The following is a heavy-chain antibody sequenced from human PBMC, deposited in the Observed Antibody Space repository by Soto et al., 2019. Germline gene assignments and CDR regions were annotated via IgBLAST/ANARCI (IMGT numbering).Heavy chain of an antibody. CDR2: ISHDGGIK. V-gene: IGHV3-30-3*01. CDR1: GFPFTSYA. CDR3: PREHDALDV. Sequence: QVQLVESGGGVVQPGRSLTLSCAASGFPFTSYAIHWVRQAPGKGLEWVAVISHDGGIKHYADSVKGRFTISRDNSKNTLYLQMNSLRDEDTAVYHCPREHDALDVWGQGTTVTVAS. J-gene: IGHJ6*02. D-gene: IGHD1-1*01.